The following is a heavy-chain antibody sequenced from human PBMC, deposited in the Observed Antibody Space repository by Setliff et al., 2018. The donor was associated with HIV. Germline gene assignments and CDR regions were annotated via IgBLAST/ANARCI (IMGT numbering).Heavy chain of an antibody. V-gene: IGHV4-31*03. J-gene: IGHJ3*02. CDR1: GGSISSGGFY. CDR3: AREGITMVRVVEVAFDI. CDR2: IYNTGST. Sequence: SETLSLTCTVTGGSISSGGFYWTWIRQHPGKGLEWTGYIYNTGSTYHSPSLESRVTISIDTSKNQFSLKLSSVTAADTAVYYCAREGITMVRVVEVAFDIWGQGTMITVSS. D-gene: IGHD3-10*01.